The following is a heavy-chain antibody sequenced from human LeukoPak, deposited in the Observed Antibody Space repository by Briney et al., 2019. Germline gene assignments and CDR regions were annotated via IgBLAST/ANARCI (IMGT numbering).Heavy chain of an antibody. CDR3: ARDAGEWFGEFKSWFDP. Sequence: SETLSLTCTVSGGSISSSSYYWGWIRQPPGKGLEWIGSIYYSGSTYYNPSLKSRVTISVDTSKNQFSLKLSSVTAADTAVYYCARDAGEWFGEFKSWFDPWGQGTLVTVSS. J-gene: IGHJ5*02. V-gene: IGHV4-39*07. D-gene: IGHD3-10*01. CDR1: GGSISSSSYY. CDR2: IYYSGST.